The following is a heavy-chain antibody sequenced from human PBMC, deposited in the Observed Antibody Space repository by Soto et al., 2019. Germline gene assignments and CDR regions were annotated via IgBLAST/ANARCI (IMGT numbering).Heavy chain of an antibody. CDR2: ISSSSSTI. CDR3: ARDRWDYDILTGYYPFDY. V-gene: IGHV3-48*01. J-gene: IGHJ4*02. Sequence: GSLRLSCAASGFTFSSYSMNWVRQAPGKGLEWVSYISSSSSTIYYADSVKGRFTISRDNAKNSLYLQMNSLRAEDTAVYYCARDRWDYDILTGYYPFDYWGQGTLVTVSS. D-gene: IGHD3-9*01. CDR1: GFTFSSYS.